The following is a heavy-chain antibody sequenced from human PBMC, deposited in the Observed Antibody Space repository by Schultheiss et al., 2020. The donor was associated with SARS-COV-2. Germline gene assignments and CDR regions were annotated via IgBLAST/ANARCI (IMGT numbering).Heavy chain of an antibody. CDR1: GFTFSSYA. CDR3: MRLSDNS. V-gene: IGHV3-30-3*01. CDR2: ISYDGSNK. J-gene: IGHJ4*02. Sequence: GGSLRLSCAASGFTFSSYAMHWVRQAPGKGLEWVAVISYDGSNKYYADSVKGRFTISRDNAKNSLYLQMSSLRVEDTAVYFCMRLSDNSWGQGTLVTVSS.